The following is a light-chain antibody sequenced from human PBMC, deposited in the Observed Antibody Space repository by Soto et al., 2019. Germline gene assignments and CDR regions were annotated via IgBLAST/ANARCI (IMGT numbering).Light chain of an antibody. J-gene: IGKJ1*01. CDR1: QSVSTY. V-gene: IGKV3-11*01. Sequence: EIVLTQSPATLSLSPGERATLSCRASQSVSTYLAWYQQKPGQAPRRLIYDASKRATGIPVRFSGSGSGTDFTLTITSLEPEDFGVYYCQQRSNWPPTWTFGQGTKVDIK. CDR2: DAS. CDR3: QQRSNWPPTWT.